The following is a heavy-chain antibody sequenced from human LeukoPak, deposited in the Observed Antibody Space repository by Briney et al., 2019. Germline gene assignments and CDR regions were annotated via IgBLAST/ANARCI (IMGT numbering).Heavy chain of an antibody. D-gene: IGHD3-9*01. V-gene: IGHV1-18*01. J-gene: IGHJ4*02. CDR3: ARDNYDILTGYQFDY. CDR2: ISAYNGNT. Sequence: ASVKVSCKASGYTFTSYGISWVRQAPGQGLEWMGWISAYNGNTNYAQKLQGRVTMTTDTFTSTAYMELRSLRSDDTAVYYCARDNYDILTGYQFDYWGQGTLVTVSS. CDR1: GYTFTSYG.